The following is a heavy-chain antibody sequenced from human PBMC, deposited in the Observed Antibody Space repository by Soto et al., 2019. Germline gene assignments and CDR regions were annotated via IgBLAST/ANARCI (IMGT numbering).Heavy chain of an antibody. D-gene: IGHD5-18*01. CDR3: ARVSVYSYGYDFDY. CDR2: IYYSGST. J-gene: IGHJ4*02. V-gene: IGHV4-31*03. Sequence: QVQLQESGPGLVKPSQTLSLTCTVSGGSISSGGYYWSWIRQHPGKGLEWIGYIYYSGSTYYTPSLKSRFTISVDTSKNRFSRKLSSVTAADTAVYYCARVSVYSYGYDFDYWGQGTLVTVSS. CDR1: GGSISSGGYY.